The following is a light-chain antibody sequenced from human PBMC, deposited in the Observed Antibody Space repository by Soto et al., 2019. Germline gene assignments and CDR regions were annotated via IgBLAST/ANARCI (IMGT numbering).Light chain of an antibody. J-gene: IGKJ1*01. V-gene: IGKV1-39*01. CDR2: AAS. CDR1: QNVNRY. Sequence: IQLTQSPSSLSASVGDRVTITCRTSQNVNRYLNWYQEQPGKAPKLLIYAASILQSGVPSRFSGSGSGTDFTLAISSLHPEDFTTYYLQQSYGIPQTFGPGTKVEIK. CDR3: QQSYGIPQT.